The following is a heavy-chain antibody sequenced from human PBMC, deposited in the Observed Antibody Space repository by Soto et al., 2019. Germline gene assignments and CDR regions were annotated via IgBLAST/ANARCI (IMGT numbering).Heavy chain of an antibody. Sequence: SVKVSCKASGGTFSSYTISWVRQAPGQGLEWMGRIIPILGIANYAQKFQDRVTITADKSTSTAYLELSSLRSEDTAVYYCARGKDYSYNYWGQGTLVTVSS. CDR3: ARGKDYSYNY. D-gene: IGHD3-16*01. CDR2: IIPILGIA. CDR1: GGTFSSYT. J-gene: IGHJ4*02. V-gene: IGHV1-69*02.